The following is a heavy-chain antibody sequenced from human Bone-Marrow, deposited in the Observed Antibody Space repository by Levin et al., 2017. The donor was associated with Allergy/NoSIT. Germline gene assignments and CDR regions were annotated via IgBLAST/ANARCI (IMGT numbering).Heavy chain of an antibody. CDR2: IFSGGET. CDR1: GFTVNNNY. J-gene: IGHJ4*02. Sequence: PGGSLRLSCAASGFTVNNNYMNWVRQAPGKGLEWVSLIFSGGETQYADSVRGRFTISRDSSENTLYLQMNSLRAEDTAVYYCARSFNWNFAGGQGTLVTVSS. V-gene: IGHV3-66*01. D-gene: IGHD1-7*01. CDR3: ARSFNWNFA.